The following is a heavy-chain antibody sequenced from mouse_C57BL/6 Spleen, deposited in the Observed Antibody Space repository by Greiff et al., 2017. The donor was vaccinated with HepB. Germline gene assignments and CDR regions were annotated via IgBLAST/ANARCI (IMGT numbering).Heavy chain of an antibody. CDR1: GYTFTSYW. Sequence: VQLQQSGAELVRPGSSVQLSCKASGYTFTSYWVDWVKQRPGQGLEWIGNIYPSDSETHYNQKFKDRATLTVDKSASTAYMQLSSLTSEDSAVYYCARNYDYDGFAYWGQGTLVTVAA. J-gene: IGHJ3*01. V-gene: IGHV1-61*01. CDR2: IYPSDSET. CDR3: ARNYDYDGFAY. D-gene: IGHD2-4*01.